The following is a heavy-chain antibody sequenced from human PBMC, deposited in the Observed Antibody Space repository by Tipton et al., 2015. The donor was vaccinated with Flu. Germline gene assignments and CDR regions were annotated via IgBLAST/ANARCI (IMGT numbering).Heavy chain of an antibody. CDR3: ARLSYYDVDLKNFYFDY. D-gene: IGHD3-10*02. V-gene: IGHV4-39*01. CDR2: ISSSGNT. Sequence: TLSLTCTVSSGSIRSTNYFCAWIRQPPGKRLELIGDISSSGNTYYNPSLKSRVVISVDTSKSQFSLMLRSVTAADTAVYYCARLSYYDVDLKNFYFDYWGQGALVTVSS. J-gene: IGHJ4*02. CDR1: SGSIRSTNYF.